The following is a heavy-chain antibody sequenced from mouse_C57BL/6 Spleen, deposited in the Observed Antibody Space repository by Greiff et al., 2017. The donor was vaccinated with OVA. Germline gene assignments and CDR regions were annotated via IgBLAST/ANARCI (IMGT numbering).Heavy chain of an antibody. CDR3: ARGGGYFVYFDY. J-gene: IGHJ2*01. CDR2: IDPSDSYT. CDR1: GYTFTSYW. D-gene: IGHD2-3*01. Sequence: QVQLQQPGAELVKPGASVKLSCKASGYTFTSYWMQLVKQRPGQGLEWIGEIDPSDSYTNYNQKFKGKATLTVDTSSSTAYMQLSSLTSEDSAVYYCARGGGYFVYFDYWGQGTTLTVSS. V-gene: IGHV1-50*01.